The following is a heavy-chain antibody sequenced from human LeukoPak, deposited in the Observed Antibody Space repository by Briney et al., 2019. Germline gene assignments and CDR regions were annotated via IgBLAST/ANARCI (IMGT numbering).Heavy chain of an antibody. V-gene: IGHV3-48*02. CDR1: GFIFSDYS. CDR3: ARERPASRISLDF. D-gene: IGHD2/OR15-2a*01. Sequence: PGGSLRLSCAASGFIFSDYSMTWVRQAPGKGLEWISYITGSSRTIYYADSVKGRFTVSRDNGKKSLYLQMNSLRDEDTAVYFCARERPASRISLDFWGQGTLVTVSS. CDR2: ITGSSRTI. J-gene: IGHJ4*02.